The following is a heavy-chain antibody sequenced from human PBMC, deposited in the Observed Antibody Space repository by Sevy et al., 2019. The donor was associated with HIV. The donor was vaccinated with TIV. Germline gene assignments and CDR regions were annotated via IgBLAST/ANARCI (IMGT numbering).Heavy chain of an antibody. D-gene: IGHD2-2*01. Sequence: SETLSLTCTVSGDSISSGGYYWSWIRQHPGKGLEWIGYIYYNGSTYYNPSLKSRITISVDTSKKHFSLQLSSVTAAETAVYYCARWPYCSSSSCSRRGYYYFIMDVWGQGTTVTVSS. CDR2: IYYNGST. V-gene: IGHV4-31*03. J-gene: IGHJ6*02. CDR3: ARWPYCSSSSCSRRGYYYFIMDV. CDR1: GDSISSGGYY.